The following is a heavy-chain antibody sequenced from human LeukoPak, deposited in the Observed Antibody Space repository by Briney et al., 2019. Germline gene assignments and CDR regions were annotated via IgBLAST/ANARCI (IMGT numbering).Heavy chain of an antibody. CDR1: GFTFSSYG. CDR3: ARGGRYDFWSGYYFDY. Sequence: GGTLRLSCAASGFTFSSYGMSWVRQAPGKGLEWVSAISGSGGSTNYADSVKGRFTISRDNSKNTLYLQMNSLRAEDTAVYYCARGGRYDFWSGYYFDYWGQGTLVTVSS. CDR2: ISGSGGST. J-gene: IGHJ4*02. V-gene: IGHV3-23*01. D-gene: IGHD3-3*01.